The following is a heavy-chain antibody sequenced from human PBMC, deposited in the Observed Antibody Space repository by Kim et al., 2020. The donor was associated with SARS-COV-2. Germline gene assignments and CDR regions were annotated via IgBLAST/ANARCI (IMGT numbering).Heavy chain of an antibody. D-gene: IGHD3-10*01. CDR2: ISWNSGSI. CDR1: GFTFDDYA. J-gene: IGHJ5*02. Sequence: GGSLRLSCAASGFTFDDYAMHWVRQAPGKGLEWVSGISWNSGSIFYADSVKGRFTISRDNAKNSLYLQMNSLRPEDTALYYCAKGTLVRGVIYDWFGPWVRGTLVTFCS. CDR3: AKGTLVRGVIYDWFGP. V-gene: IGHV3-9*01.